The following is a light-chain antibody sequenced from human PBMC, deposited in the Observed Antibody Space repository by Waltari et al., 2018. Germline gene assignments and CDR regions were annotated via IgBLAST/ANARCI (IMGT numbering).Light chain of an antibody. V-gene: IGKV4-1*01. CDR2: WAS. CDR1: QSLLSNANNKNY. Sequence: DIVMTQSPDSLAVSLGERATINCKSSQSLLSNANNKNYITWYQQKPGQPPKLLIYWASDRQSGVTGRFSGSGSGTDFTLTITSLQAEDVAVDYCQQYYSIPRTFGQGTRLEI. CDR3: QQYYSIPRT. J-gene: IGKJ5*01.